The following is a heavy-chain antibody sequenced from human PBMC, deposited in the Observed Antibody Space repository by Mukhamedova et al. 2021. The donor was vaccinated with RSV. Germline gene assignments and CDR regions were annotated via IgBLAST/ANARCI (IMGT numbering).Heavy chain of an antibody. J-gene: IGHJ4*02. V-gene: IGHV3-23*01. Sequence: RDNSKNTLYLQMNSLRAEDTAVYYCAKDRGAHYGDYHFDYWGQGTLVTVSS. D-gene: IGHD4-17*01. CDR3: AKDRGAHYGDYHFDY.